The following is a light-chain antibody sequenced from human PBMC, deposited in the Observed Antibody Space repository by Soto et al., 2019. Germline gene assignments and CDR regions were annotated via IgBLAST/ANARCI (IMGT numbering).Light chain of an antibody. CDR1: QSLLYSNGYNY. V-gene: IGKV2-28*01. CDR3: MQSLETPWT. Sequence: DIVMTQSPLSLPVTPGEPASISCRSSQSLLYSNGYNYVDWYLQKPGQSPQLLIYLGFSRASGVPDRFSGSGSVTDFTLKISRVEAGDVGVYYCMQSLETPWTFGQGTKMDVK. J-gene: IGKJ1*01. CDR2: LGF.